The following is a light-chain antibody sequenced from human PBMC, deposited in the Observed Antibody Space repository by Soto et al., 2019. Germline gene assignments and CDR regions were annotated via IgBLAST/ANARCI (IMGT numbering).Light chain of an antibody. V-gene: IGKV1-39*01. Sequence: DIQMTQSPSSLSASVGDRVTITCRASQSVSSYLNWSQQKPGKAPNLLISAASTLQSGVPSRFSGSESGTDFTLTISSLQPEDFATYYCQQSYNTPYTFGQGTKLEIK. CDR1: QSVSSY. CDR2: AAS. CDR3: QQSYNTPYT. J-gene: IGKJ2*01.